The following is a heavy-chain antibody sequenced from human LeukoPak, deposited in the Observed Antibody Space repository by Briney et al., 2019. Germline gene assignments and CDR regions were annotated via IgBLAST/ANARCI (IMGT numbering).Heavy chain of an antibody. Sequence: GRSLRLSCAASGFTFSSYAMHWVRQAPGKGLEWVAVISYDGSNKYYADSVKGRFTISRDNSKNTLYLQMNSLRAEDTAVYYCARDHRNPDPWGQGTLVTVSS. CDR3: ARDHRNPDP. CDR2: ISYDGSNK. J-gene: IGHJ5*02. D-gene: IGHD1-14*01. CDR1: GFTFSSYA. V-gene: IGHV3-30-3*01.